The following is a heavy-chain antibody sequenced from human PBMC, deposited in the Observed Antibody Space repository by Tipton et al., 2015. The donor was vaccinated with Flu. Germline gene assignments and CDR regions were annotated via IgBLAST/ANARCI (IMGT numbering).Heavy chain of an antibody. Sequence: SLRLSCAASGFTVSGTSMRWVRQAPGKGLEWLSIIYRDGGTDYAGSVKGRFIISRDSSKNTVYLQMNNLRGDDTAVYYCSGGKFDYWGQGTLVTVSS. J-gene: IGHJ4*02. CDR3: SGGKFDY. CDR2: IYRDGGT. V-gene: IGHV3-66*02. D-gene: IGHD3-16*01. CDR1: GFTVSGTS.